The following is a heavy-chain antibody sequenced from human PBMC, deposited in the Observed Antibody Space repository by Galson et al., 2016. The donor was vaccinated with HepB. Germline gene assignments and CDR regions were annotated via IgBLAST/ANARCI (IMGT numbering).Heavy chain of an antibody. CDR3: AKYIDWLDP. CDR2: IYWDDDK. V-gene: IGHV2-5*02. CDR1: GFSLRSNGVG. D-gene: IGHD5-18*01. Sequence: PALVKPTQTLTLTCTFSGFSLRSNGVGVGWIRQSPGKALEWLALIYWDDDKRYSPSLKSRLTITKDTSKNQVVLMMTNMDPVDTATYFCAKYIDWLDPWGQGTQVTVSS. J-gene: IGHJ5*02.